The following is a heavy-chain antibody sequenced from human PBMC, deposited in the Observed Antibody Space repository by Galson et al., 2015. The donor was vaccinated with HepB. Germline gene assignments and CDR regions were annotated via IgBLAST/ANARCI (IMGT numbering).Heavy chain of an antibody. Sequence: SVKVSCKVSGYTLTELSVHWVRQAPGKGLEWMGSFNPEDGETIYAQKFQDRVTMTEDTSTDTAYMELSSLRSEDTAVYYCRVSWQDDLHIVKFFELWGRGTLVTVSS. V-gene: IGHV1-24*01. J-gene: IGHJ2*01. CDR2: FNPEDGET. CDR1: GYTLTELS. CDR3: RVSWQDDLHIVKFFEL. D-gene: IGHD2-21*01.